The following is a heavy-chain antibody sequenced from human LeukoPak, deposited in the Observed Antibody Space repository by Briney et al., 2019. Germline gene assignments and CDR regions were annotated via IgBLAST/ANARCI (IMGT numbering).Heavy chain of an antibody. J-gene: IGHJ5*02. V-gene: IGHV4-59*01. D-gene: IGHD6-19*01. CDR3: AREIRAVAVNWFDP. CDR2: IYCSGST. CDR1: GGSISSYY. Sequence: PSETLSLTCTVSGGSISSYYWSWIRQPPGKGLEWIGYIYCSGSTNYNPSLKSRVTISVDTSKNQFSLKLSSVTAADTAVYYCAREIRAVAVNWFDPWGQGTLVTVSS.